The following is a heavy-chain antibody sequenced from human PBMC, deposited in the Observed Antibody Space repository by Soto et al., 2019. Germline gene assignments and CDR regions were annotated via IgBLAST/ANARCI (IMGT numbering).Heavy chain of an antibody. V-gene: IGHV4-4*02. D-gene: IGHD2-2*01. Sequence: QVQLQESGPGLVKPSGTLSLTCAVSGGSISSSNWWSWVRQPPGKGLEWIGEIYHSGSTNYNPSHKSRVTISVDKSKNQFSLKLSSVTAADTAVYYCASRYCSSTSCLRSYYYYGMDVWGQGTTVTVSS. CDR1: GGSISSSNW. CDR2: IYHSGST. CDR3: ASRYCSSTSCLRSYYYYGMDV. J-gene: IGHJ6*02.